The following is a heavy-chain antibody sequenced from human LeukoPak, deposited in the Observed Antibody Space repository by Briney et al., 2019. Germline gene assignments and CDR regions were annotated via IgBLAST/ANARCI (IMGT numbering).Heavy chain of an antibody. CDR3: ARGGVGGYDYFDS. D-gene: IGHD5-12*01. CDR1: GGSISSDDYY. Sequence: SETLSLTCTVSGGSISSDDYYWSWIRQPPGKGPEWIGHITYSGSTDYSPSLRSRVTMSVDTSKNQFSLKLNSVTAAETAMYFCARGGVGGYDYFDSWGQGTLVAVSS. CDR2: ITYSGST. J-gene: IGHJ4*02. V-gene: IGHV4-30-4*01.